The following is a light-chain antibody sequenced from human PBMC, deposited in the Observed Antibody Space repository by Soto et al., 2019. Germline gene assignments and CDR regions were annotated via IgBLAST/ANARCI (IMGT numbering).Light chain of an antibody. CDR3: QQYNNWPPIT. J-gene: IGKJ5*01. V-gene: IGKV3-15*01. Sequence: EIVMTQSPATLSVSPGERATLSCRASQSVKINLAWYQQKPGQAPRLLIYGAFTRATGIPARFSGSGSGPEFTLTISNPQPEDFAVYYCQQYNNWPPITFGQGTRVEIK. CDR1: QSVKIN. CDR2: GAF.